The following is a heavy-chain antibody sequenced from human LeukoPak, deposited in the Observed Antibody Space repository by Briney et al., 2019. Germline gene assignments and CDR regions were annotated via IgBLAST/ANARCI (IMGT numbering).Heavy chain of an antibody. CDR1: GFTLSSYW. CDR3: ATLVATTRFDY. Sequence: PGGSLRLSCAASGFTLSSYWMSWVRQAPGKGLEWVANIKQDGSEKYYVDSVKGRFTISRDNAKNSLYLQMNSLRAEDTAVYYCATLVATTRFDYWGQGTLVTVSS. CDR2: IKQDGSEK. J-gene: IGHJ4*02. D-gene: IGHD5-12*01. V-gene: IGHV3-7*01.